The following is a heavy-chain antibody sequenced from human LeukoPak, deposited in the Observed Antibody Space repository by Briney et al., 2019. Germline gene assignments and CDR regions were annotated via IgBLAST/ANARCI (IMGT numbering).Heavy chain of an antibody. Sequence: PSETLSLTCAVYGGSFSGYYWSWIRQPPGKGLEWIGEINHSGSTNYNPSLKSRVTILVDTSKNQFSLKLSSVTAADTAVYYCARSRSYYGSGSYYNPYYYYMDVWGKGTTVTVSS. CDR1: GGSFSGYY. CDR2: INHSGST. CDR3: ARSRSYYGSGSYYNPYYYYMDV. D-gene: IGHD3-10*01. J-gene: IGHJ6*03. V-gene: IGHV4-34*01.